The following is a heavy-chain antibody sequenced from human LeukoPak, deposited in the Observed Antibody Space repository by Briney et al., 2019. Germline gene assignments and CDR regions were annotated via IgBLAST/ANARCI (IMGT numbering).Heavy chain of an antibody. J-gene: IGHJ4*02. Sequence: ASVKVSCKASGYTFIGYYMHWVRQAPGQGLEWMGWINPNSGGTNYAQKFQDRVTMTRDTSISTAYMELSRLRSDDTAMYFCARAYTGFEAFDYWGQGTLVTVSS. CDR2: INPNSGGT. D-gene: IGHD5-12*01. V-gene: IGHV1-2*02. CDR3: ARAYTGFEAFDY. CDR1: GYTFIGYY.